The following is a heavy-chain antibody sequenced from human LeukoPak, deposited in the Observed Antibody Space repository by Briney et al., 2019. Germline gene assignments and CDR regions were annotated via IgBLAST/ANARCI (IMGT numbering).Heavy chain of an antibody. V-gene: IGHV3-21*01. CDR2: ISSSSSYR. D-gene: IGHD1-26*01. CDR3: ARLLGDTTHGVPSK. CDR1: GFTFSSYS. Sequence: PGGSLRLSCAASGFTFSSYSMIWVRQVPGKGLEWVSSISSSSSYRFYADSVTGRFTISRDNAKMSLYLEMNSLRAEDTAVYYCARLLGDTTHGVPSKWGQGTLVTVSS. J-gene: IGHJ4*02.